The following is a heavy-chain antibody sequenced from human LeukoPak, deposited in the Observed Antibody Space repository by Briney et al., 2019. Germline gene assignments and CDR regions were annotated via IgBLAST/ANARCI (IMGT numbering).Heavy chain of an antibody. D-gene: IGHD3-22*01. J-gene: IGHJ4*02. CDR1: GGSFSDYF. CDR2: ISHSGST. V-gene: IGHV4-34*01. CDR3: VTYYYGSSAPKRNY. Sequence: SETLSLTCAVYGGSFSDYFWSWLRQPPGKRLEWIGEISHSGSTTYNPSLRSRVTISGDTSKKQFSLKLSSVTAADTAVYYCVTYYYGSSAPKRNYWGQGILVTVSS.